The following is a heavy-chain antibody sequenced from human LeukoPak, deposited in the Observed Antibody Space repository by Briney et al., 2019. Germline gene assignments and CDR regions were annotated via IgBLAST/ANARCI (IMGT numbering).Heavy chain of an antibody. J-gene: IGHJ3*02. CDR3: AIPPDSSGYYFDI. D-gene: IGHD3-22*01. Sequence: GESLKISCKGSGYSFTSYWIGWVRQMPGKGPEWMGIIYPGDSDTRYSPSFQGQVTISADKSISTAYLQWSSLKASDTAMYYCAIPPDSSGYYFDIWGQGTMVTVSS. V-gene: IGHV5-51*01. CDR2: IYPGDSDT. CDR1: GYSFTSYW.